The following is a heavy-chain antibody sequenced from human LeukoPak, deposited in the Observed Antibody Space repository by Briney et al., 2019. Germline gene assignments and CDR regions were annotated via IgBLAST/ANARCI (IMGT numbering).Heavy chain of an antibody. CDR3: AKDPSGTELPGD. Sequence: PGGSLRRSCAASGFTFSSYWMHWVRQAPGKGLVWVSRINSDGSSTSYADSVKGRFTISRDNAKNTLYLQMNSLRAEDTAVYYCAKDPSGTELPGDWGQGTLVTVSS. J-gene: IGHJ4*02. CDR2: INSDGSST. D-gene: IGHD1-7*01. CDR1: GFTFSSYW. V-gene: IGHV3-74*01.